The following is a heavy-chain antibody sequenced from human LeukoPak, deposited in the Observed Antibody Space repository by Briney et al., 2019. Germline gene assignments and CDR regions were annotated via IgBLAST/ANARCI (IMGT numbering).Heavy chain of an antibody. Sequence: AGGSLRLSCAASGFTFDDYAMHWVRQAPGKGLEWVSLISWDGGSTYYADSVKGRFTISRDNAKNSLYLQMNSLRAEDTAVYYCARDVTSPEAFDIWGQGTMVTVSS. V-gene: IGHV3-43D*03. CDR1: GFTFDDYA. CDR2: ISWDGGST. J-gene: IGHJ3*02. D-gene: IGHD2-21*02. CDR3: ARDVTSPEAFDI.